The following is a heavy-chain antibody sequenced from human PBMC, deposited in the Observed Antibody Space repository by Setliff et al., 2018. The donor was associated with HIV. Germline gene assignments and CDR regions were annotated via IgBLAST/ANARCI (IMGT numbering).Heavy chain of an antibody. D-gene: IGHD3-10*01. CDR3: ARGVIRGVISQGGLDY. Sequence: ALVKVSCKASGFTFTTYAVHWVRQAPGQRPEWMGWINAANGKTRYPQRFEARVTITMDTGASTAYMELNSLRSEDSAVYYCARGVIRGVISQGGLDYWGPGTLVTVSS. CDR1: GFTFTTYA. CDR2: INAANGKT. J-gene: IGHJ4*02. V-gene: IGHV1-3*01.